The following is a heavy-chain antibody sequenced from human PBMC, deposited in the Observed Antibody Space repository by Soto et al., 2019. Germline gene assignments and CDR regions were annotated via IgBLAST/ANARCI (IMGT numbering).Heavy chain of an antibody. J-gene: IGHJ6*02. CDR3: AKGEELGVAWDLYYGLDV. D-gene: IGHD1-7*01. Sequence: QSGGSLRLSCAASGFNFNTYGMHWVRQAPGKGLEWVAVISYDGSDKKYGGSVKGRFTIFRDNSKNTVYLQMNSLRADDTAVYYCAKGEELGVAWDLYYGLDVWGPGTTVTVS. CDR1: GFNFNTYG. V-gene: IGHV3-30*18. CDR2: ISYDGSDK.